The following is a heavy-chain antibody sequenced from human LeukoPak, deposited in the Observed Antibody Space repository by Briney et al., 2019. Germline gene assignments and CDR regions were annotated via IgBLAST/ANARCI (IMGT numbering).Heavy chain of an antibody. CDR2: ISYSGST. J-gene: IGHJ4*02. V-gene: IGHV4-59*08. CDR3: ARRPHSGSLDF. D-gene: IGHD1-26*01. CDR1: GASTSSHY. Sequence: PSETLSLTCTVSGASTSSHYWSWIRQPPGQGLDWIGYISYSGSTNYNPSLKSRGTMSVDTSRNQFSLRLSSLTAADTAVYYCARRPHSGSLDFWGQGYLVTVSS.